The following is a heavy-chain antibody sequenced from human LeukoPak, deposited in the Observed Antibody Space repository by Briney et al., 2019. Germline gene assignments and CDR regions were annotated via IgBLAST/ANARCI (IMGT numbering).Heavy chain of an antibody. V-gene: IGHV5-51*01. D-gene: IGHD3-22*01. Sequence: GESLKISCKGSGYWFSTYWIGWLRQMPGQGLEWMGIIYPGDSETRYTPSFQGQVTFSVDESISTAYLQWSSLKASDTAMYYCARLSSRAYYYGEHWGQGTLVTVSS. CDR3: ARLSSRAYYYGEH. J-gene: IGHJ4*02. CDR2: IYPGDSET. CDR1: GYWFSTYW.